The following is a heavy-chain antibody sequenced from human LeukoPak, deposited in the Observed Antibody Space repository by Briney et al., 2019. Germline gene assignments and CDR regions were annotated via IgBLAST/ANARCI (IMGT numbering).Heavy chain of an antibody. D-gene: IGHD2/OR15-2a*01. J-gene: IGHJ4*02. CDR3: ARYGSPYYFVDY. CDR2: INPNSGGT. CDR1: GYTFTYFY. V-gene: IGHV1-2*06. Sequence: ASXKASCKASGYTFTYFYMHWVRQAPGQGLEWMGRINPNSGGTNYAHNFQGRVSMTWDTSISTAYMELRRLTSDDTAVYYCARYGSPYYFVDYWGQGTLVTVSS.